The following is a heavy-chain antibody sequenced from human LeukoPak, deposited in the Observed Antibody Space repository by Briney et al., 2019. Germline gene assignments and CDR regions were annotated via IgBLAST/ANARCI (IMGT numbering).Heavy chain of an antibody. D-gene: IGHD3-16*01. V-gene: IGHV3-48*03. CDR3: VSAYGGLLDY. CDR1: GFTFSTYE. J-gene: IGHJ4*02. Sequence: GGSLRLSCAASGFTFSTYEMNWVRQVPGKGLEWVSYISGSGTTIYYADSVKGRFAISRDNTKNSMYLQMNSLRAEDTAVYYCVSAYGGLLDYWGQGTLVTVSS. CDR2: ISGSGTTI.